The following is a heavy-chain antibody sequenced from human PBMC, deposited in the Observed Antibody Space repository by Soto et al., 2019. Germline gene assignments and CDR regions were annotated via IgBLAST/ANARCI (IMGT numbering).Heavy chain of an antibody. V-gene: IGHV4-34*01. CDR2: IDYSGFA. J-gene: IGHJ6*02. Sequence: QVQLQQWGAGLLKPSETLSLTCGLYGGSFTAYHWSWIRQPPGKGLEWIGEIDYSGFANYNPSLKSRVTISIDTSISQFSLKVNSVTAADTAVYYCARGRSMDVWGQGTTVTVSS. CDR1: GGSFTAYH. CDR3: ARGRSMDV.